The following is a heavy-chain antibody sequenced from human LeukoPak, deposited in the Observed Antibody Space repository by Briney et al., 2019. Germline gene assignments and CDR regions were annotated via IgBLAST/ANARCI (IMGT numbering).Heavy chain of an antibody. CDR1: GFTFRSYS. V-gene: IGHV3-21*01. CDR3: AKDIGPIALDAFDI. D-gene: IGHD6-13*01. J-gene: IGHJ3*02. Sequence: GDPLTLSCAASGFTFRSYSMNWVRQAPGKGLEWVSSISSSSSYIYYADSVKGRFTISRDNSKNTLYLQMNSLSAEDTAVYYCAKDIGPIALDAFDIWGQGTMVTVSS. CDR2: ISSSSSYI.